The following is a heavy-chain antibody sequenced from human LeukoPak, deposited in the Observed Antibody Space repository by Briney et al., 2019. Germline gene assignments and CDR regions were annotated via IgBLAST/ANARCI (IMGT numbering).Heavy chain of an antibody. D-gene: IGHD3-22*01. CDR2: IYYSGST. V-gene: IGHV4-59*01. Sequence: PSETLSLTCTVSGGSIGSYYWSWIRQPPGKGLEWIGYIYYSGSTNYNPSLKSRVTISVDTSKNQFSLKLSSVTAADTAVYYCASQLSNYYDSNTDAFDIWGQGTMVTVSS. CDR3: ASQLSNYYDSNTDAFDI. CDR1: GGSIGSYY. J-gene: IGHJ3*02.